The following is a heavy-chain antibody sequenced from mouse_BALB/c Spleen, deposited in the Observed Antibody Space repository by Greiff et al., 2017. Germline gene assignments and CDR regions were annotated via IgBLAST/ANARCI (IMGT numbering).Heavy chain of an antibody. D-gene: IGHD1-1*01. Sequence: VQLQQSGAELVKPGASVKLSCTASGFNITDTYMHWVKQRPEQGLEWIGRIDPANGNTKYDPKFQGKATITADTSSNTAYLQLSSLTSEDTAVYYCATLVGSSYAMDYWGQGTAVTVSA. CDR3: ATLVGSSYAMDY. V-gene: IGHV14-3*02. CDR1: GFNITDTY. J-gene: IGHJ4*01. CDR2: IDPANGNT.